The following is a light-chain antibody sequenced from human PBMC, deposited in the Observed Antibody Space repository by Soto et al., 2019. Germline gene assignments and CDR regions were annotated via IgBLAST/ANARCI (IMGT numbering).Light chain of an antibody. CDR2: DVS. CDR1: SSDVGAYNY. J-gene: IGLJ2*01. V-gene: IGLV2-14*01. Sequence: QSALTQPASVSGSPGQSITISCTGTSSDVGAYNYVSWYQQHPGTSPKLMIYDVSNRPSGVSNRFSGSKSGNTASLTISGLQAKDEADYYSRSYTSTRNRRFGGGTKLTVL. CDR3: RSYTSTRNRR.